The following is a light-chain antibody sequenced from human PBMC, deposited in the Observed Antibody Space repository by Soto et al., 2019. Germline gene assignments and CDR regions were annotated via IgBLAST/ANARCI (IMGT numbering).Light chain of an antibody. CDR3: QQYGSSSWT. V-gene: IGKV3-20*01. CDR2: GAA. J-gene: IGKJ1*01. Sequence: EIVLTQSPGTLSLSPGERATLSFRASQSVSSSYLAWYQQKPGQAPRLLIYGAASRATGIPDRFSGSGSGTEFTLTISRLEPEDFAVYYCQQYGSSSWTFGQGTKVHIK. CDR1: QSVSSSY.